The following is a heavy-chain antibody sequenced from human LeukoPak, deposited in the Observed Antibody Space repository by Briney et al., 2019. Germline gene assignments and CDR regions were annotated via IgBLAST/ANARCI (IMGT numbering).Heavy chain of an antibody. CDR2: IYSGGSA. J-gene: IGHJ4*02. CDR1: GFTVSSNY. Sequence: GGSLRLSCAASGFTVSSNYMSWVRQAPGKGLEWVSVIYSGGSAYYADSVKGRFTISRDNSKNTLYLQMNSLRAEDTAVYYCAKGSRTYYYDSSGYYYEDYFDYWGQGTLVTVSS. V-gene: IGHV3-66*01. CDR3: AKGSRTYYYDSSGYYYEDYFDY. D-gene: IGHD3-22*01.